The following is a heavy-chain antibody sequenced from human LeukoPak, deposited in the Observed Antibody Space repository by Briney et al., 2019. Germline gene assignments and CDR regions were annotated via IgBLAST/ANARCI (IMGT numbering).Heavy chain of an antibody. V-gene: IGHV4-4*02. CDR1: GGSITIRDC. CDR2: ICLDGRI. CDR3: ASQGGVRNDF. J-gene: IGHJ4*02. Sequence: SETLSLTCGVSGGSITIRDCWCWVRQPPGKGLEWIGEICLDGRIHYTPSLKSRISISLDRSKGQFSLNLISVAVADTAIYFCASQGGVRNDFWGQGTLVIVSS. D-gene: IGHD1-26*01.